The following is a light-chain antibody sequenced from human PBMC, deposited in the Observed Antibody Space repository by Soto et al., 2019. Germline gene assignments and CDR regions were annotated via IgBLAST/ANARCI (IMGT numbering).Light chain of an antibody. V-gene: IGLV1-44*01. Sequence: QSVLTQPPTASGTPGQRVTISCSGSSSNIGSNTVNWYQQVPGTAPKLLIYSNNERPSGVPDRFSGSKSGTSASLAISGLQSEDEADYYCAVWDDSLQGLFGGGTKLTVL. CDR3: AVWDDSLQGL. CDR1: SSNIGSNT. J-gene: IGLJ3*02. CDR2: SNN.